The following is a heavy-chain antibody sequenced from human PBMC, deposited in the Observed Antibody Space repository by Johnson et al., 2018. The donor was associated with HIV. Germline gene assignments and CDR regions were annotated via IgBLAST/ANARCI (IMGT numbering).Heavy chain of an antibody. D-gene: IGHD3-10*01. J-gene: IGHJ3*02. CDR2: IKGDGSEK. CDR3: AREQATLWFRASGAAFNI. Sequence: VQLLESGGGLVQRGGSLRLSCAGSGFIFSNYWMNWVRQAPGTGLEWVASIKGDGSEKYYVDSVKGRFTISRDNAKNSLYVQMNSLRAEDTAMYYCAREQATLWFRASGAAFNILGQGTMVTVSS. V-gene: IGHV3-7*01. CDR1: GFIFSNYW.